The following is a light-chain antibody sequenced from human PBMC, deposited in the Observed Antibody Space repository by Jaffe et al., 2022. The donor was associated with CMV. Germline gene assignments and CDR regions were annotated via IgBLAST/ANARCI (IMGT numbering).Light chain of an antibody. Sequence: DIVMTQSPDFLAVSLGERATINCKSSQSVLYSSNNENYLAWYQQKPGQPPKLIINWASTRESGVPDRFSGSGSGTDFTLTISSLQAEDVAVYYCQQFYNTLPYTFGQGTKLEIK. J-gene: IGKJ2*01. CDR3: QQFYNTLPYT. V-gene: IGKV4-1*01. CDR1: QSVLYSSNNENY. CDR2: WAS.